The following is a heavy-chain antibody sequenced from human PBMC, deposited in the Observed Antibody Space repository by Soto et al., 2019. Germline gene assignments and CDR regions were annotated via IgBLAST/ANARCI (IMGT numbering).Heavy chain of an antibody. CDR3: VPLQPSTILGRPAVDV. CDR1: GGVFNNYA. CDR2: IIPLFRRT. Sequence: QVQLVQSGAEVKKPGSSVKVSCKASGGVFNNYAITWVRQAPGQGLEWMGGIIPLFRRTNYAQKFQGRVTITADESTSTAYMELSSLRSNDTAVYYCVPLQPSTILGRPAVDVWGQGTTVTVSS. V-gene: IGHV1-69*01. D-gene: IGHD2-2*02. J-gene: IGHJ6*02.